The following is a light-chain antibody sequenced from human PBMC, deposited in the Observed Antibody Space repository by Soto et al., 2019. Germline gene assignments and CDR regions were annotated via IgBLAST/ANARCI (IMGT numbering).Light chain of an antibody. J-gene: IGLJ1*01. V-gene: IGLV2-14*01. CDR2: EVS. Sequence: QSVLTQPASVSGSPGQSITISCTGTSSDVGGYNYVSWYQQHPGKAPKLMIYEVSNRPSGVSNRFSGSKSGNTVSLTLSGLQAEDEADDYSTSYTSSSTQVFGPGTKVNVL. CDR3: TSYTSSSTQV. CDR1: SSDVGGYNY.